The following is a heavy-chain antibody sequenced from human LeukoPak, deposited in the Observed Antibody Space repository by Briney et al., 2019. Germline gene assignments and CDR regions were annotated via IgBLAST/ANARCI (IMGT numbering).Heavy chain of an antibody. J-gene: IGHJ4*02. CDR1: GFTFSSYA. D-gene: IGHD5-18*01. Sequence: GGSLRLSCAASGFTFSSYAMSWVRQAPGKGLEWVSAISGSGGSTYYVDSVKGRFTISRDNSKNMLYLQMNSLRAEDTAVYYCAKDDKIQLWLKCFDYWGQGTLVTVSS. V-gene: IGHV3-23*01. CDR3: AKDDKIQLWLKCFDY. CDR2: ISGSGGST.